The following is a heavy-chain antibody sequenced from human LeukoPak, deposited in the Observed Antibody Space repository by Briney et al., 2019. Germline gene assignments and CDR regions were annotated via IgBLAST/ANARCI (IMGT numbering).Heavy chain of an antibody. CDR2: ISSNGGST. CDR3: AREVQWLNWGASWFDP. J-gene: IGHJ5*02. D-gene: IGHD6-19*01. CDR1: GFTFSSYA. V-gene: IGHV3-64*01. Sequence: GGSLRLSCAASGFTFSSYAMHWVRQAPGKGLEYVSAISSNGGSTYYANSVKGRFTISRDNSKNTLYLQMGSLRAEDMAVYYCAREVQWLNWGASWFDPWGQGTLVTVSS.